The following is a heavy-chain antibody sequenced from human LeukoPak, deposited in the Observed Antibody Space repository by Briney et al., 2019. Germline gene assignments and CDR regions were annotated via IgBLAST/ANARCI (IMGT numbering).Heavy chain of an antibody. CDR1: GGSISSSY. V-gene: IGHV4-59*08. CDR2: IYYTGST. D-gene: IGHD3-22*01. Sequence: SETLSLTCTVSGGSISSSYWSWIRQPPGKGLEWIGYIYYTGSTNYNPSLKSRVTISAGTSKNHFSLKLSSVTAADTAVYYCARMYDSSGYYYPFDYWGQGTLVTVSS. CDR3: ARMYDSSGYYYPFDY. J-gene: IGHJ4*02.